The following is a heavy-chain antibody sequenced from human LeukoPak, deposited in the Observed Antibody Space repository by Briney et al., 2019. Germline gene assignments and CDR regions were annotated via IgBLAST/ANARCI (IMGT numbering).Heavy chain of an antibody. CDR2: IIPIFGTA. CDR1: GGTFSSYA. V-gene: IGHV1-69*06. Sequence: SVKVSCKASGGTFSSYAISWVRHAPGQGLEWMGGIIPIFGTANYAQKFQGRVTITADKSTSTAYMELSRLRSEDTAVYYCARERDIVAVQAAGLPDPWGQGTLVTVSS. D-gene: IGHD2-2*01. J-gene: IGHJ5*02. CDR3: ARERDIVAVQAAGLPDP.